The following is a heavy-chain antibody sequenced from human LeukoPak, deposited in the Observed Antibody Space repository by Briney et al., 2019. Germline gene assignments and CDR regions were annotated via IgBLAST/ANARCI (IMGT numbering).Heavy chain of an antibody. CDR1: GFTFSSYE. CDR3: VRDQAKIGGGYYMDV. CDR2: ISNSGSSI. V-gene: IGHV3-48*03. J-gene: IGHJ6*03. Sequence: GGSLRLSCAGSGFTFSSYEMNWVRQAPGKGLEWVSYISNSGSSIYYADSVKGRFTISRDNAKNSLYLQMNSLRAEDTAVYYCVRDQAKIGGGYYMDVWGEGITVTVSS. D-gene: IGHD1-26*01.